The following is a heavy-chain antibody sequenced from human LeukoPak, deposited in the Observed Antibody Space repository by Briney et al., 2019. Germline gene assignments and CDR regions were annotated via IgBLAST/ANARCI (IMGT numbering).Heavy chain of an antibody. D-gene: IGHD3-16*01. J-gene: IGHJ6*03. V-gene: IGHV1-2*02. CDR3: AWGGSFSYYYYMDV. CDR2: INPNSGGT. Sequence: ASVKVSCKASGYTFTGYYMHWVRQAPGQGLEWMGWINPNSGGTNYAQEFQGRVTITRDTSASTAYMELSSLRSEDTAVYYCAWGGSFSYYYYMDVWGKGTTVTVSS. CDR1: GYTFTGYY.